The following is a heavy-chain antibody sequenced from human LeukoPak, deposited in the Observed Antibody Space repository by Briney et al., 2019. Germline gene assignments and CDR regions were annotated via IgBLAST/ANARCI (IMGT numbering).Heavy chain of an antibody. V-gene: IGHV1-24*01. Sequence: GASVKVSCKVSGYTLTELSMHWVRQAPGKGLEWMGGFDPEDGETIYAQKFQGRVTMTEDTSTDTAYMELSSLRSEGTAVYYCATLSGRPIAAAGFGNYYYGMDVWGKGTTVTVSS. CDR3: ATLSGRPIAAAGFGNYYYGMDV. D-gene: IGHD6-13*01. CDR1: GYTLTELS. CDR2: FDPEDGET. J-gene: IGHJ6*04.